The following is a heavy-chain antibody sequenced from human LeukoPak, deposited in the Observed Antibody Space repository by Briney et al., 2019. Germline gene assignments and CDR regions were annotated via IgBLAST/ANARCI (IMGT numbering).Heavy chain of an antibody. CDR2: INHSGST. V-gene: IGHV4-34*01. J-gene: IGHJ4*02. D-gene: IGHD3-10*01. Sequence: PSETLSLTCAVYGGSFSGYYWSWIRQPPGKGLEWIGEINHSGSTNYNPSLKSRVAISVDTSKNQFSLKLSSVTAADTAVYYCARVRPLIPMVRGLSSHWGQGTLVTVSS. CDR3: ARVRPLIPMVRGLSSH. CDR1: GGSFSGYY.